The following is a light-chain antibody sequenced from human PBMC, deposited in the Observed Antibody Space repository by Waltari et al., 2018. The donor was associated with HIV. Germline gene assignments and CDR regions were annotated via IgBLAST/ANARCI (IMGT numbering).Light chain of an antibody. CDR1: SSTIGSNY. CDR2: RNN. V-gene: IGLV1-47*01. Sequence: QSELTQPPSASGTSGQRVTISCSGSSSTIGSNYVYWYQQVPGKATKLLIYRNNRRPAGAPRRFSGSTSCTSASLAISGLRSDDEADYYCAAWDGSLSVGLFGGGTKLTVL. J-gene: IGLJ3*02. CDR3: AAWDGSLSVGL.